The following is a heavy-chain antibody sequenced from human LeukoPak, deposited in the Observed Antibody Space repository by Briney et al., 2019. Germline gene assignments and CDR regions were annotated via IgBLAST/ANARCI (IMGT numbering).Heavy chain of an antibody. J-gene: IGHJ3*02. CDR1: GVSISSSNSY. Sequence: PSETLSLTCTVSGVSISSSNSYWGWIRQPPGKGLEWIGSIYYSGNTYYNASLKSQVSISIDTSKNQFSLKLSSVTAADTAVYYCATLWRLGASTGEAFDIWGQGTMVTVSS. CDR2: IYYSGNT. V-gene: IGHV4-39*07. CDR3: ATLWRLGASTGEAFDI. D-gene: IGHD1-26*01.